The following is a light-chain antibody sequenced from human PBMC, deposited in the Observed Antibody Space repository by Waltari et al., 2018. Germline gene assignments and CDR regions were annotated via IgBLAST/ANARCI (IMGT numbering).Light chain of an antibody. V-gene: IGKV1-39*01. CDR3: QQSYSTPGT. J-gene: IGKJ1*01. Sequence: DIQMTQSPSSLSASVGDRVTITCQASQSISSYLNWYHQKPGKAPKLLIYAASSLQSGVPSRFSGSGSGTDFTLTISSLQPEDFATYYCQQSYSTPGTFGQGTKVEIK. CDR2: AAS. CDR1: QSISSY.